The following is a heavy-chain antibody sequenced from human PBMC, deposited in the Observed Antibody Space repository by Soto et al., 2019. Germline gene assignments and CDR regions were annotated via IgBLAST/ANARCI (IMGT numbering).Heavy chain of an antibody. J-gene: IGHJ4*02. CDR2: IYDSESA. Sequence: QVQLQESGPGLVKASQTLSLICSVSGEYINSGGYYWSWIRHHPGKGLEWIGYIYDSESAYYNPSLKSRVTISMDTSKNHFAMKLSSVTAADTAVYYCARASSSSSAADYWGQGTLVTVSS. CDR1: GEYINSGGYY. CDR3: ARASSSSSAADY. D-gene: IGHD6-6*01. V-gene: IGHV4-31*03.